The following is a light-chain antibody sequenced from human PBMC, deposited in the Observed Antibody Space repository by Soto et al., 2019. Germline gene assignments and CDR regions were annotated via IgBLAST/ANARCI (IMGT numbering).Light chain of an antibody. CDR2: SAS. J-gene: IGKJ1*01. CDR3: QQYGSSPLT. V-gene: IGKV3-20*01. CDR1: ESVSSSY. Sequence: EIVLTQSPGTLSLSPGERASLSCRASESVSSSYLAWYQQKPGQAPRLLIYSASSRATGIPYRFSGSGSGTDFTLTIVSLEPEDFAVYYCQQYGSSPLTFGQGTKVDIK.